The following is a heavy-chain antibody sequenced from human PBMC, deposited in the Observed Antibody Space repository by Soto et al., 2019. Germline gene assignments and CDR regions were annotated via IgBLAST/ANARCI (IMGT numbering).Heavy chain of an antibody. CDR1: GFTFSDYY. Sequence: GGSLRLSCAASGFTFSDYYMSWIRQAPGKGLEWVSYISSSSSYTNYADSVKGRFTISRDNAKNSLYLQMNSLRAEDTAVYYCAREGIAAAGGVDVWGQGTTVTVSS. CDR2: ISSSSSYT. J-gene: IGHJ6*02. V-gene: IGHV3-11*05. CDR3: AREGIAAAGGVDV. D-gene: IGHD6-13*01.